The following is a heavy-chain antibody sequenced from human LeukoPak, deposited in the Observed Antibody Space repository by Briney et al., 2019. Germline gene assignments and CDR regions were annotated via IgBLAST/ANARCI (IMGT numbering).Heavy chain of an antibody. Sequence: SETLSLTCTVSGGSINNYYWSWIREPPGKGLEWIGCIYSSGSTNYSPSLKSRVTISVDTPKNQFSLKLSSVTAADTAVYYCARHDAGNWYPYFDNWGQGTLVTLSS. CDR1: GGSINNYY. D-gene: IGHD6-13*01. J-gene: IGHJ4*02. CDR3: ARHDAGNWYPYFDN. V-gene: IGHV4-59*08. CDR2: IYSSGST.